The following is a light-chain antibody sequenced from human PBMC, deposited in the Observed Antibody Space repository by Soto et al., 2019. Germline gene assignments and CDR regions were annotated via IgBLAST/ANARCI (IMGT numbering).Light chain of an antibody. CDR1: SSDVGGYNY. J-gene: IGLJ2*01. CDR2: EVS. CDR3: SSYAGGNNLV. V-gene: IGLV2-8*01. Sequence: QSALTQPPSASGSPGQSVTISCTGTSSDVGGYNYVSWYQQHPGKAPKPMIYEVSKRPSGVPDRFSGSKSGNTASLTVSGLQAEDEADYYCSSYAGGNNLVFGGGTKVTVL.